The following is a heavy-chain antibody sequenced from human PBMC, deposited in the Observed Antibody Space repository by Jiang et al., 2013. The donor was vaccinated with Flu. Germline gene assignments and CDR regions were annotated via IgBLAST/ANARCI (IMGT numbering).Heavy chain of an antibody. CDR1: GFTFSSYE. Sequence: GLVQPGGSLRLSCAASGFTFSSYEMNWVRQAPGKGLEWVSYISSSGSTIYYADSVKGRFTISRDNAKNSLYLQMNSLRAEDTAVYYCAGHPGYYDFWSAHPGDNWFDPWGQGTLVTVSS. D-gene: IGHD3-3*01. CDR3: AGHPGYYDFWSAHPGDNWFDP. CDR2: ISSSGSTI. V-gene: IGHV3-48*03. J-gene: IGHJ5*02.